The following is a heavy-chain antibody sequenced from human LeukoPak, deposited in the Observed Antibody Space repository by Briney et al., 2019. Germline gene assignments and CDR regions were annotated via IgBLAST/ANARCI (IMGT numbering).Heavy chain of an antibody. CDR3: AGALRWLAHDL. CDR2: IYHSGST. D-gene: IGHD4-23*01. Sequence: PSGTLSLTCTVSGGSISSGGYYWSWIRQPPGKGLEWIGYIYHSGSTYYNPSLKSRVTISVDRSKNQFSLKLSSVTAADTAVYYCAGALRWLAHDLWGQGTLVTVSS. CDR1: GGSISSGGYY. V-gene: IGHV4-30-2*01. J-gene: IGHJ5*02.